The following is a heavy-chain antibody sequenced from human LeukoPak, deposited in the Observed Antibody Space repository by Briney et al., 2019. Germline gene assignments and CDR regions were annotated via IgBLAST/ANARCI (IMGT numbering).Heavy chain of an antibody. V-gene: IGHV3-30*04. CDR2: ISYDGSIE. D-gene: IGHD3-10*01. CDR3: ARELYYGSGSPGRD. J-gene: IGHJ4*02. CDR1: GFTFRSYA. Sequence: PGRSLRLSCAASGFTFRSYAMPWVRQAPGKGLEWVAVISYDGSIEYYADSVKGRFTISRDNSKNTLHLQMNSLRVEDTAVYYCARELYYGSGSPGRDGGQGTLVTVSS.